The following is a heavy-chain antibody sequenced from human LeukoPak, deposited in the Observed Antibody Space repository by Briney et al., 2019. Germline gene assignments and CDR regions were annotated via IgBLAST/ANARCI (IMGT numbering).Heavy chain of an antibody. Sequence: SVKVSCKASGDTFNNYIITWVRQARGQGLEWMGGVMPLFNTPNYAQKFQGRITIITDASTHTSYMELRSLRSEDTAVYSCARVDRHHFYMDVWGKGTTVTVSS. CDR3: ARVDRHHFYMDV. J-gene: IGHJ6*03. D-gene: IGHD1-14*01. CDR2: VMPLFNTP. CDR1: GDTFNNYI. V-gene: IGHV1-69*05.